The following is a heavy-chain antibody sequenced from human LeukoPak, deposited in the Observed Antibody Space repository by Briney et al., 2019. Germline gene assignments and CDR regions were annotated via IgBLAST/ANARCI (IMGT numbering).Heavy chain of an antibody. J-gene: IGHJ5*02. D-gene: IGHD2-2*01. Sequence: SETLSPTCTVSGGSISSSSYYWGWIRQPPGKGLEWIGSIYYSGSTYYNPSLKSRVTISVDTSKNQFSLKLSSVTAADTAVYYCARGHIVVVPAADNWFDPWGQGTLVTVSS. V-gene: IGHV4-39*07. CDR2: IYYSGST. CDR1: GGSISSSSYY. CDR3: ARGHIVVVPAADNWFDP.